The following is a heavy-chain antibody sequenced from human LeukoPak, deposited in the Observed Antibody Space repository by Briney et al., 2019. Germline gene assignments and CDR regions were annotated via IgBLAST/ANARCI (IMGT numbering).Heavy chain of an antibody. CDR2: INHSGST. CDR3: ARGPSPDY. Sequence: SETLSLTCAAYGGSFSGYYWSWIRQPPGKGLEWIGEINHSGSTNYNPSLKSRVTISVDTSKNQFSLKLSSVTAADTAVYYCARGPSPDYWGQGTLVTVSS. J-gene: IGHJ4*02. CDR1: GGSFSGYY. V-gene: IGHV4-34*01.